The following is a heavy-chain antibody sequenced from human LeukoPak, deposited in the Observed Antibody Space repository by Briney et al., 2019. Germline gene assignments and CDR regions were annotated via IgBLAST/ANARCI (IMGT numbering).Heavy chain of an antibody. V-gene: IGHV4-30-4*08. CDR2: IYYSGST. CDR3: ARKGRNSSSSPFDY. D-gene: IGHD6-6*01. J-gene: IGHJ4*02. CDR1: GGSISSGAYY. Sequence: SETLSLTCTVSGGSISSGAYYWTWVRQHPGKGLEWIGYIYYSGSTYYNPSLKSRVTISVDRSKNQFSLKLSSVTAADTAVYYCARKGRNSSSSPFDYWGQGTLVTVSS.